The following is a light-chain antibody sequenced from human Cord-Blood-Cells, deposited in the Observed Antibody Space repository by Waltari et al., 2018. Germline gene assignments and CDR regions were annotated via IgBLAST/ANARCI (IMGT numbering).Light chain of an antibody. CDR2: DVS. CDR3: SSYTSSSTWV. Sequence: QSALTQPASVSGSPGQSITISCTGTSSDVGGYNSVSWYQQHPGKAPKLRIDDVSKRPSGVSNRFSGSKSGNTASLTISGLQAEDEADYYCSSYTSSSTWVFGGGTKLTVL. J-gene: IGLJ3*02. V-gene: IGLV2-14*01. CDR1: SSDVGGYNS.